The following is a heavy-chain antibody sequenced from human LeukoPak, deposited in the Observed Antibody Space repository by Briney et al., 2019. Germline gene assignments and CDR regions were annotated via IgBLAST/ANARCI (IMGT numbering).Heavy chain of an antibody. CDR2: IYYRGST. J-gene: IGHJ6*04. V-gene: IGHV4-39*07. D-gene: IGHD2-2*01. CDR1: GGSISSSSYY. Sequence: PSETLSLTCTVSGGSISSSSYYWGWIRQPPGKGLEWIGSIYYRGSTYNTPSLKNRVTISVDASKNQFSLKLSSVTAADTAVYYCARERGGSSKEMDVWGKGTTVTVSS. CDR3: ARERGGSSKEMDV.